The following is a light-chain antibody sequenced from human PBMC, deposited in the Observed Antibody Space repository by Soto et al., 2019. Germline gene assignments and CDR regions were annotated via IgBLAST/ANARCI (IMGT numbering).Light chain of an antibody. CDR2: DVN. J-gene: IGLJ2*01. V-gene: IGLV2-14*03. CDR1: SSDIGAYNF. Sequence: HSALTKPASVSGLPGQSITISCTGTSSDIGAYNFVSWYQQHPGKAPKLMLYDVNIRPSGVSNRFSGSKSGNTASLTISGLQAEDEADYYCTSWTTSTTMIFGGGTKVTVL. CDR3: TSWTTSTTMI.